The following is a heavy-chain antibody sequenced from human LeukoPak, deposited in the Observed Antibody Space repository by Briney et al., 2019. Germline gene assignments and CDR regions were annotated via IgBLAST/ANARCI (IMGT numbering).Heavy chain of an antibody. Sequence: GGSLRLSCAASGLTFSSYAMSWVRQAPGKGLEWVSSISSSSSYIYYADSVKGRFTISRDNAKNSLYLQMNSLRAEDTAVYYCARAGRTGRYMDVWGKGTTVTISS. CDR3: ARAGRTGRYMDV. D-gene: IGHD1-14*01. J-gene: IGHJ6*03. CDR1: GLTFSSYA. CDR2: ISSSSSYI. V-gene: IGHV3-21*01.